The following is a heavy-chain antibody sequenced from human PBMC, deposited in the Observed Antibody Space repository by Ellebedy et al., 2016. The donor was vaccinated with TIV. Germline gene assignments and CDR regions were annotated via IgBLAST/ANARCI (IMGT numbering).Heavy chain of an antibody. CDR3: AVRPLAPNYFDS. D-gene: IGHD2-15*01. CDR1: GFTFSSYD. Sequence: PGGSLRLSCAASGFTFSSYDMHWVRQAPGKGLEWVALISYDANNKYYADSVKGRFTISRDNSKNTLYLQMNSLRGEDTAVYYCAVRPLAPNYFDSWGRGTLVTVSS. J-gene: IGHJ4*02. V-gene: IGHV3-30*03. CDR2: ISYDANNK.